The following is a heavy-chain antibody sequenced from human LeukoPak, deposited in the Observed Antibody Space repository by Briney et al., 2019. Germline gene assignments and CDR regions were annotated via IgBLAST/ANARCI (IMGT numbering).Heavy chain of an antibody. J-gene: IGHJ4*02. CDR3: AGDSGHLYDYETY. V-gene: IGHV3-21*01. CDR2: ISSSSSYI. Sequence: GGSLRLPCAASGFTFSSYSMNWVRQAPGKGLEWVSSISSSSSYIYYADSVKGRFTISRDNAKNSLYLQMNSLRAEDTAVYYCAGDSGHLYDYETYWGQGTLVTVSS. CDR1: GFTFSSYS. D-gene: IGHD4-17*01.